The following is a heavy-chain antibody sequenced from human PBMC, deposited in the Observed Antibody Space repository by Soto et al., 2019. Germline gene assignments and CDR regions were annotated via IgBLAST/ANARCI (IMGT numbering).Heavy chain of an antibody. CDR3: ARDTIAAAGTLHYYYYYYGMDV. Sequence: PGGSLRLSCAASGFTFSSYGMHWVRQAPGKGLEWVAVISYDGSNKYYADSVKGRFTISRDNSKNTLYLQMNSLRAEDTAVYYCARDTIAAAGTLHYYYYYYGMDVWGQGTTVTVSS. V-gene: IGHV3-30*19. CDR2: ISYDGSNK. D-gene: IGHD6-13*01. CDR1: GFTFSSYG. J-gene: IGHJ6*02.